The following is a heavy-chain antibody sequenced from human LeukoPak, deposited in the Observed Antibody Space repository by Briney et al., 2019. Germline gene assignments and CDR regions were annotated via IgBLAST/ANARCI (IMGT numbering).Heavy chain of an antibody. CDR3: AARYYYDSSGPLSY. CDR1: GGTFSSYA. CDR2: ISAYNGNT. J-gene: IGHJ4*02. D-gene: IGHD3-22*01. Sequence: ASVKVSCKASGGTFSSYAISWVRQAPGQGLEWMGWISAYNGNTNYAQKLQGRVTMTTDTSTSTAYMELRSLRSDGTAVYYCAARYYYDSSGPLSYWGQGTLVTVSS. V-gene: IGHV1-18*01.